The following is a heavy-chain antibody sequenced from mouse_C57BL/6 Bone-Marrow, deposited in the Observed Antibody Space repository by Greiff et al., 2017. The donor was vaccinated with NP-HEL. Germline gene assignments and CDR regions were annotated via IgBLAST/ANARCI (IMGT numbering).Heavy chain of an antibody. J-gene: IGHJ3*01. V-gene: IGHV2-2*01. CDR3: ANYDYDEFAY. CDR1: GFSLTSYG. D-gene: IGHD2-4*01. CDR2: IWSGGST. Sequence: VQLKESGPGLVQPSQSLSITCTVSGFSLTSYGVHWVRQSPGKGLEWLGVIWSGGSTAYYAAFISRLSISKDNSKSQVFFKMNRLQSDDTAIYYCANYDYDEFAYWGKGTLVTVAA.